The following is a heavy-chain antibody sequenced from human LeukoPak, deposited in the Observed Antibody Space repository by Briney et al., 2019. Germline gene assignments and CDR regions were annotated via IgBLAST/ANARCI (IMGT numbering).Heavy chain of an antibody. CDR1: GFTFSSYA. V-gene: IGHV3-23*01. CDR3: ANSGSYYGGDY. J-gene: IGHJ4*02. Sequence: GGSLRLSCAASGFTFSSYAMSWVRQAPGKGLEWVSAISGSGGSTYYADSVKGWFTISRDNSKNTLYLQMNSLRAEDTAVYYCANSGSYYGGDYWGQGTLVTVSS. D-gene: IGHD1-26*01. CDR2: ISGSGGST.